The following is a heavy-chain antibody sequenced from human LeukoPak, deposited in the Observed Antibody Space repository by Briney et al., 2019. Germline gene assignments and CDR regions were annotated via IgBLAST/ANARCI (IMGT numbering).Heavy chain of an antibody. V-gene: IGHV3-23*01. D-gene: IGHD3-10*01. Sequence: PGGSLRLSCAASGFTFSIYGMSWVRQAPGKGLEWVSTITDSGGSTYYSDSVKGRFTISRDNSKNTLYLQMNSLRAEDTAVYYCARTGGITSSYWGQGTLVTVSS. CDR2: ITDSGGST. CDR1: GFTFSIYG. J-gene: IGHJ4*02. CDR3: ARTGGITSSY.